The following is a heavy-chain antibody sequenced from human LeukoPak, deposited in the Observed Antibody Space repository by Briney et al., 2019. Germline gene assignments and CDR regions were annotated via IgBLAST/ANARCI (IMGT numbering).Heavy chain of an antibody. CDR1: GYTFTSYD. V-gene: IGHV1-2*02. D-gene: IGHD6-6*01. CDR3: AREVAARPGNYYYYGMDV. CDR2: INPNSGGT. Sequence: ASVKVSCKASGYTFTSYDINWVRQAPGQGLEWMGWINPNSGGTNYAQKFQGRVTMTRDTSISTAYMELSRLRSDDTAVYYCAREVAARPGNYYYYGMDVWGQGTTVTVPS. J-gene: IGHJ6*02.